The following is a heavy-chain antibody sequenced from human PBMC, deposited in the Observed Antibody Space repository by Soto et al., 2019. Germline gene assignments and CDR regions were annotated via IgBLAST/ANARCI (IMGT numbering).Heavy chain of an antibody. CDR1: GDSVSSNSAA. CDR2: TYYRSKWYN. V-gene: IGHV6-1*01. Sequence: QTLSLTDAISGDSVSSNSAAWNLIRQSPSRGLEWLGRTYYRSKWYNDYAVSVKSRITINPDTSKNQFSLQLNSVTPEDTAVYYCARAAYYSSSSFWFDPWGQGTLVTVSS. J-gene: IGHJ5*02. D-gene: IGHD6-6*01. CDR3: ARAAYYSSSSFWFDP.